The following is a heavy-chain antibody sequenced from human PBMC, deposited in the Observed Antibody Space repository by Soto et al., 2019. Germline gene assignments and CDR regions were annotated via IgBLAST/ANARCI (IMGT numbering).Heavy chain of an antibody. CDR2: ISGGGDTT. D-gene: IGHD3-10*01. Sequence: EVQLLESGGGLVQPGGSLRLSCAAFGFTFNNYAMTWVRQAPGKGREWVSAISGGGDTTSYADSVKGRFTVSRDGSKNTLYLQMSSLRAEDTALYYCAKGRGGSGSLTPRVDFWGQGTLVTVSS. V-gene: IGHV3-23*01. CDR3: AKGRGGSGSLTPRVDF. CDR1: GFTFNNYA. J-gene: IGHJ4*02.